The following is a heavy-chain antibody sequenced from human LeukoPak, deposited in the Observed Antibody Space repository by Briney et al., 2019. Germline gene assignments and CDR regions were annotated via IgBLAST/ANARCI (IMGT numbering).Heavy chain of an antibody. CDR3: ARDRIAVAGFYYYYMDV. V-gene: IGHV1-2*02. D-gene: IGHD6-19*01. CDR1: GYTFTGYY. Sequence: ASVKVSCEASGYTFTGYYMHWVRQAPGQGLEWMGWINPNSGGTNYAQKFQGRVTMTRDTSISTAYMELSRLRSDDTAVYYCARDRIAVAGFYYYYMDVWGKGTTVTVSS. CDR2: INPNSGGT. J-gene: IGHJ6*03.